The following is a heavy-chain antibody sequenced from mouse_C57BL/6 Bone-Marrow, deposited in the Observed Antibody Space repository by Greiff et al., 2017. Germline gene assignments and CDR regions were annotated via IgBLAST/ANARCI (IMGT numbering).Heavy chain of an antibody. Sequence: DVQVVESWGDLVKPGGSLKLSCAASGFTFSSYGMSWVRQTPDKRLEWVATISSGGSYTYYPDSVKGRFTISRDNAKNTLYLQMSSLKSEDTAMYYCARIYYYGSSYGSGYFDVWGTGTTVTVSS. CDR2: ISSGGSYT. CDR3: ARIYYYGSSYGSGYFDV. J-gene: IGHJ1*03. V-gene: IGHV5-6*01. D-gene: IGHD1-1*01. CDR1: GFTFSSYG.